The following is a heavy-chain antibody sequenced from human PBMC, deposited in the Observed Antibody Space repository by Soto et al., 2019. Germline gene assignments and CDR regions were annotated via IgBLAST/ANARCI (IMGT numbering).Heavy chain of an antibody. CDR3: AKSSPIVVVPAAIRGDWFDP. D-gene: IGHD2-2*01. CDR2: ISGSGGST. V-gene: IGHV3-23*01. J-gene: IGHJ5*02. CDR1: GFTFSSYA. Sequence: EVQLLESGGGLVQPGGSLRLSCAASGFTFSSYAMSWVRQAPGKGLEWVSAISGSGGSTYYADSVKGRFTISRDKSKNTLYLQMNSLRAEDTAVYYCAKSSPIVVVPAAIRGDWFDPWGQGTLVTVSS.